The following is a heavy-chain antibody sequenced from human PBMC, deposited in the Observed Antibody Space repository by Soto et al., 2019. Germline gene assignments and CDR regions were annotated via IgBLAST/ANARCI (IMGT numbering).Heavy chain of an antibody. D-gene: IGHD3-22*01. CDR3: ARQIYDSDTGPNFQYYFDS. J-gene: IGHJ4*02. CDR2: IDPSDSQT. Sequence: GESLKISCKGSGYSFAGYWITWVRQKPGKGLEWMGRIDPSDSQTYYSPSFRGHVTISVTKSITTVFLQWSSLRASDTAMYYCARQIYDSDTGPNFQYYFDSWGQGTLVTVSS. CDR1: GYSFAGYW. V-gene: IGHV5-10-1*01.